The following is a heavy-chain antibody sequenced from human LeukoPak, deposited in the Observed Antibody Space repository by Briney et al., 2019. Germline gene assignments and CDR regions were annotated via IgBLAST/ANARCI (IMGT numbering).Heavy chain of an antibody. J-gene: IGHJ4*02. CDR3: TKDEYCSSISCYFDY. V-gene: IGHV3-23*01. D-gene: IGHD2-2*01. Sequence: GGSLTLSCAASGFTFTSYAMSWVRQAPGKGLEWVSAISGSGGSTYYADSVKGRFTISRDNSKNTLYLQMNSLRAEDTAVYYCTKDEYCSSISCYFDYWGQGTLVTVSS. CDR1: GFTFTSYA. CDR2: ISGSGGST.